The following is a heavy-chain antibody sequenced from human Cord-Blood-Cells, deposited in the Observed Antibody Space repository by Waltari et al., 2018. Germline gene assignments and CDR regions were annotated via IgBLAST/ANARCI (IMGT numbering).Heavy chain of an antibody. Sequence: EVQLVESGGGLVQPGGSLRLSCAASGFTFSSYEMNWVRQAPGKGLAWVSYISSSGSTIYYADSVKGRFTISRDNAKNSLYLQMNSLRAEDTAVYYCAAPAHRGYSSGWYEGPYYYYGMDVWGQGTTVTVSS. D-gene: IGHD6-19*01. CDR2: ISSSGSTI. CDR3: AAPAHRGYSSGWYEGPYYYYGMDV. CDR1: GFTFSSYE. V-gene: IGHV3-48*03. J-gene: IGHJ6*02.